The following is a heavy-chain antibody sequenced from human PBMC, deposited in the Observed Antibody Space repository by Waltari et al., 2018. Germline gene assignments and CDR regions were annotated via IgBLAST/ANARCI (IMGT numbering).Heavy chain of an antibody. CDR3: TRERSVTGKGNLDY. V-gene: IGHV3-48*03. CDR2: ISSGGSNI. Sequence: EVQLVESGGGLVQTGGSLRLSCAASGSTFGSYDRNWVRQAPGKGVEWVSYISSGGSNIFYAESVKGRFTISRDNAKNSLYLQMNSLRVEDTAVYYCTRERSVTGKGNLDYWGQGTLVTVSS. D-gene: IGHD3-10*01. J-gene: IGHJ4*02. CDR1: GSTFGSYD.